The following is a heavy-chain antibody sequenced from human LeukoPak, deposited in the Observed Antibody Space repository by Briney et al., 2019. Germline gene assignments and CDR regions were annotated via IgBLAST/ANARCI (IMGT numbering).Heavy chain of an antibody. D-gene: IGHD4-4*01. Sequence: PGGSLRLSCAASGFTLSSYGMNWIRQAPGRGLEWVSSINPTGSLKYYSDSVKGRFTISRDNAKNSLYLQMNSLRAEDTAVYYCARGTVTTGFDYWGQGTLVTVSS. CDR2: INPTGSLK. V-gene: IGHV3-21*01. J-gene: IGHJ4*02. CDR1: GFTLSSYG. CDR3: ARGTVTTGFDY.